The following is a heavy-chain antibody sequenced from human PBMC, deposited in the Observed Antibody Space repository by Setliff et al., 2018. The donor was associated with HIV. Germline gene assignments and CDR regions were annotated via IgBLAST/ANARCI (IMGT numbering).Heavy chain of an antibody. CDR2: INTSGDSA. V-gene: IGHV1-46*01. Sequence: ASVKVSCKASGYTFTSYPMHWVRQAPGQGLEWMGVINTSGDSAGYAEKFRGRVTMTRDTSTSTVYMDLRNLRSEDTAVYYCARNQGDSSGWYAGDYWGHGTLVTVSS. CDR1: GYTFTSYP. CDR3: ARNQGDSSGWYAGDY. D-gene: IGHD6-19*01. J-gene: IGHJ4*01.